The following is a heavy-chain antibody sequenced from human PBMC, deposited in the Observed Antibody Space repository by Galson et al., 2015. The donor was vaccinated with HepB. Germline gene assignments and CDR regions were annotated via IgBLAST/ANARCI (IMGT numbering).Heavy chain of an antibody. CDR3: ARGSFTPVAGISGMDV. CDR1: GYTFTSYY. Sequence: QSGAEVKKPGASVKVSCTASGYTFTSYYMHWVRQAPGQGLEWMGIINPSGGSTSYAQKFQGRVTMTRDTSTSTVYMELSSLRSEDTAVYYCARGSFTPVAGISGMDVWGQGTTVTVSS. D-gene: IGHD6-19*01. J-gene: IGHJ6*02. CDR2: INPSGGST. V-gene: IGHV1-46*01.